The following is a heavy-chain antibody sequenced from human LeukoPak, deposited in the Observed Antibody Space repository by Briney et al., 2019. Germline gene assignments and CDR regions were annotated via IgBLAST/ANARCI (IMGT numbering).Heavy chain of an antibody. D-gene: IGHD3-3*01. J-gene: IGHJ5*02. CDR2: IYYSGST. V-gene: IGHV4-39*01. Sequence: PSETLSLTCTVSGGSISSSSYYWGWIRQPPGKGPEWIGSIYYSGSTYYNPSLKSRVTISVDTSKNQFSLKLSSVTAADTAVYYCARFRGFRVVAGSWFDPWGQGTLVTVSS. CDR1: GGSISSSSYY. CDR3: ARFRGFRVVAGSWFDP.